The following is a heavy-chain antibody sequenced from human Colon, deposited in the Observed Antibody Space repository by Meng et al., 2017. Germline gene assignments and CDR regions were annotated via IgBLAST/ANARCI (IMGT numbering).Heavy chain of an antibody. CDR1: GDSVSSNRAL. Sequence: QVQLQQSGPGLVKPSQTLSLPCAISGDSVSSNRALWHWVRQSPSRGLEWLGQTYYRSEWQNHYGVSVKSRITINADTSRNHLSLHLNSVTPEDTAVYYCTTWYGEYWGQGTLVTVSS. CDR2: TYYRSEWQN. J-gene: IGHJ4*02. V-gene: IGHV6-1*01. CDR3: TTWYGEY. D-gene: IGHD3-10*01.